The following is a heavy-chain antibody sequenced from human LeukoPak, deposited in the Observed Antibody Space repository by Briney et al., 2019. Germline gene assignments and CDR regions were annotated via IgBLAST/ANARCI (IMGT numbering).Heavy chain of an antibody. CDR3: ARDIFGYDSSGYGGDY. CDR1: GYTFTSYG. D-gene: IGHD3-22*01. V-gene: IGHV1-18*01. CDR2: ISAYNGNT. J-gene: IGHJ4*02. Sequence: ASVKVSCKASGYTFTSYGISWVRQAPGQGLEWMGWISAYNGNTNYAQKLQGRVTMTTDTSTSTAYMELRSLRSDDTAVYYCARDIFGYDSSGYGGDYWGQGTLVTVSP.